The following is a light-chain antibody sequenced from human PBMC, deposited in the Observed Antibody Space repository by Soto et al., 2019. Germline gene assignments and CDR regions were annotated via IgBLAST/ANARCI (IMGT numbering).Light chain of an antibody. V-gene: IGKV1-39*01. CDR2: AAS. CDR3: LQTFNTPHT. J-gene: IGKJ2*01. Sequence: DIQMTQSPSSLSASLGDRVTLTCRPSQSIGTYLNWYRQRPGKAPELLLYAASNLQSGVPSRFSGSDSGTEFTLTISSLQPEDFATYYCLQTFNTPHTFGPGTKLEIK. CDR1: QSIGTY.